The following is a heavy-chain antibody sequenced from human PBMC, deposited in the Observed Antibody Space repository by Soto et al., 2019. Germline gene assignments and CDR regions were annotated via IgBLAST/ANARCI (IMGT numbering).Heavy chain of an antibody. V-gene: IGHV3-30-3*01. CDR1: GFTFSSYA. CDR3: ARDLDGRSSWFRGNYYYYGMDV. D-gene: IGHD6-13*01. CDR2: ISYDGSNK. Sequence: GGCLRLSCAASGFTFSSYAMHWVRQAPGKGLEWVAVISYDGSNKYYADSVKGRFTISRDNSKNTLYLQMNSLRAEDTAVYYCARDLDGRSSWFRGNYYYYGMDVWGQGTTVTVSS. J-gene: IGHJ6*02.